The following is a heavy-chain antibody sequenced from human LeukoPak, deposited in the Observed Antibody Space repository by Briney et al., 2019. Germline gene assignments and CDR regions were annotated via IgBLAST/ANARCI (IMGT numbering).Heavy chain of an antibody. J-gene: IGHJ4*02. CDR2: ISGYNGNT. CDR1: GYTFSSYG. CDR3: ATAGHYYDSSGYFS. V-gene: IGHV1-18*01. D-gene: IGHD3-22*01. Sequence: ASVKVSCKASGYTFSSYGFSWVRQAPGQGLEWMGWISGYNGNTNYAQKLQGRVTMTTDTSTSTAYMELSSLRSEDTAVYYCATAGHYYDSSGYFSWGQGTLVTVSS.